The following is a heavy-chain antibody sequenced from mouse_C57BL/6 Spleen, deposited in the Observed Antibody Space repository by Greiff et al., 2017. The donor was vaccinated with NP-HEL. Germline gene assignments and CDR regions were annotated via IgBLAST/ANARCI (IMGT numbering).Heavy chain of an antibody. D-gene: IGHD1-1*01. CDR2: ISYSGST. Sequence: EVKLQESGPGMVKPSQSLSLTCPVTGYSITSGYDWHWIRHFPGNKLEWMGYISYSGSTNYNPSLKSRISITHDTSKNHFFLKLNSVTTEDTATYYCARDTTVEGFDYWGQGTTLTVSS. CDR3: ARDTTVEGFDY. V-gene: IGHV3-1*01. J-gene: IGHJ2*01. CDR1: GYSITSGYD.